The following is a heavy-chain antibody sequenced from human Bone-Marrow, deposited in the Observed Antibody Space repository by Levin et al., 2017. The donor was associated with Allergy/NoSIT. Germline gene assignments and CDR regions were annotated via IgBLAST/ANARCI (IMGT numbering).Heavy chain of an antibody. V-gene: IGHV3-15*01. J-gene: IGHJ4*02. CDR3: TIVNLGLF. D-gene: IGHD1-7*01. CDR1: GFTFNNAW. CDR2: IKSKDDGATT. Sequence: GESLKISCAGSGFTFNNAWMSWVRQAPGKGLEWVGRIKSKDDGATTDYAAPVKGRFTISRDDSRSTVYLQMNSLKTEDTAVYYCTIVNLGLFWGQGTLVTVSS.